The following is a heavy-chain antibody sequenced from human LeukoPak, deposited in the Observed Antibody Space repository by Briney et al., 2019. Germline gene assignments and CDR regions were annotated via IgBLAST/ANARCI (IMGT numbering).Heavy chain of an antibody. CDR2: ISSSGSTI. J-gene: IGHJ3*02. V-gene: IGHV3-11*01. Sequence: SCKASGYTFTGYYMSWIRQAPGKGLEWVSYISSSGSTIYYADSVKGRFTISRDNAKNSLYLQMNSLRAEDTAVYYCAIHIAVAGPHDAFDIWGQGTMVTVSS. CDR3: AIHIAVAGPHDAFDI. CDR1: GYTFTGYY. D-gene: IGHD6-19*01.